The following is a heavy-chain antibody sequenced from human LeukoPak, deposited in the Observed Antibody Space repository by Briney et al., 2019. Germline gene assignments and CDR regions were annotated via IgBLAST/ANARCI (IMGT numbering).Heavy chain of an antibody. D-gene: IGHD1-26*01. V-gene: IGHV3-7*01. CDR2: IKQDGSEK. J-gene: IGHJ6*03. CDR3: ARDEGGSYIYFYYYYMDV. Sequence: GGSLRLSCAASGFTFSSYWMSWVRQAPGKGLEWVANIKQDGSEKYYVDSVKGRFTISRDNAKNSLYLQMNSLRAEDTAVYYCARDEGGSYIYFYYYYMDVWGKGATVTVSS. CDR1: GFTFSSYW.